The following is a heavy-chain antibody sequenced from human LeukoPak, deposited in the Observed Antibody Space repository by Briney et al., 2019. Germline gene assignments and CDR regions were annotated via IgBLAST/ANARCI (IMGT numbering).Heavy chain of an antibody. D-gene: IGHD3-16*02. CDR1: GFSRSTSGMR. J-gene: IGHJ4*02. CDR2: IDWDEDK. CDR3: ARMVISSYYFDY. V-gene: IGHV2-70*04. Sequence: SGPTLVKPPQTLTLTCTFSGFSRSTSGMRVSWIRQPPGKALEWLARIDWDEDKFYSTSLKTRLTISKDTSKNQVVLTMTNMDPVDTAPYYCARMVISSYYFDYWGQGTLVPVSS.